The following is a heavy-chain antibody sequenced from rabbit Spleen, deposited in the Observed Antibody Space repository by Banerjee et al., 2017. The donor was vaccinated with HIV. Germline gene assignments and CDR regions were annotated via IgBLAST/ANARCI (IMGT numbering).Heavy chain of an antibody. Sequence: QQQLEESGGGLVKPGGTLTLTCTVSRFSFSSIDWICWVRQAPGKGLEWIACIDTSDGDTDCANWTQGRFTISKTSSTPVTLQMPSLTAADTATDFGARNYVNAFDPWGQGALVAV. D-gene: IGHD1-1*01. CDR2: IDTSDGDT. J-gene: IGHJ2*01. V-gene: IGHV1S45*01. CDR1: RFSFSSIDW. CDR3: ARNYVNAFDP.